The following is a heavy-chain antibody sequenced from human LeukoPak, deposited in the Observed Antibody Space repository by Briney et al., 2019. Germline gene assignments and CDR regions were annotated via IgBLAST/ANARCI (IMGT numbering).Heavy chain of an antibody. V-gene: IGHV1-69*13. J-gene: IGHJ6*02. D-gene: IGHD3-3*01. CDR2: IIPIFGTA. CDR3: ARLGSRYDFWSGFRLYGMDV. CDR1: GGTFSSYA. Sequence: SVKVSCKASGGTFSSYATSWVRQAPGQGLEWMGGIIPIFGTANYAQKFQGRVTITADESTSTAYVELSSLRSEDTAVYYCARLGSRYDFWSGFRLYGMDVWGQGTTVTVSS.